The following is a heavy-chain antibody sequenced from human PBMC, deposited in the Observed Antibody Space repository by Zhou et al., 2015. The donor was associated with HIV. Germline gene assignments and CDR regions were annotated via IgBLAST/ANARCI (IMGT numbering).Heavy chain of an antibody. CDR3: TSGAVRGVTTY. CDR1: GFIFSDYA. J-gene: IGHJ4*02. CDR2: IRNKAYGGTT. V-gene: IGHV3-49*03. Sequence: EVQVVESGGGLVQPGRSLRISCSVSGFIFSDYAMSWFRQAPGKGLEWVGFIRNKAYGGTTEYAASVKGRFTISRDDSKSIAYLQMNSLKTGDTAVYYCTSGAVRGVTTYWGQGTLVTVSS. D-gene: IGHD3-10*01.